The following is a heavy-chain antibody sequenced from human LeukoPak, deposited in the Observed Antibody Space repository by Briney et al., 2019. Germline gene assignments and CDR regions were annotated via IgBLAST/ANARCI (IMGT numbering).Heavy chain of an antibody. Sequence: GGSLRLACAASGFTLMTYSMNWVRQAPGKGPEWVAHISSGGTTIHYADSVKGRFTISRDNANIMLYLQLNSLRVEDTAVYYCARDHNYANWFDPRGQGTLVTVSS. CDR2: ISSGGTTI. J-gene: IGHJ5*02. CDR1: GFTLMTYS. V-gene: IGHV3-48*01. CDR3: ARDHNYANWFDP. D-gene: IGHD1-1*01.